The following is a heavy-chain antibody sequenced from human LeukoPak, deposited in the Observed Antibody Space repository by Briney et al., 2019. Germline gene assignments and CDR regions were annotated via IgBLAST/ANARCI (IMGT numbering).Heavy chain of an antibody. D-gene: IGHD3-3*01. Sequence: GESLKISCKGSGYSFTSYWIGWVRQMPGKGLEWMGIIYPGDSDTRYSPSFQGQVTISADKSISTAYLQWSSLKASDTAMYYCARSTYYDFWSGQLSDAFDIWGQRTMVTVSS. J-gene: IGHJ3*02. CDR2: IYPGDSDT. CDR3: ARSTYYDFWSGQLSDAFDI. CDR1: GYSFTSYW. V-gene: IGHV5-51*01.